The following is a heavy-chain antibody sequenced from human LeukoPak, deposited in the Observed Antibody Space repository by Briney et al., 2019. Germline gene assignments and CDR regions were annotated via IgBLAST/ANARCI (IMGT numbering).Heavy chain of an antibody. Sequence: PSETLSLTCTVSSYSISSGYYWGWIRQPPGRGLEWIGSIYHSGSTYYNPSLKSRVTISVDTSKNQFSLKLSSVTAADTAVYYCARNLAVAGTWYFDLWGRGTLVTVSS. J-gene: IGHJ2*01. V-gene: IGHV4-38-2*02. D-gene: IGHD6-19*01. CDR2: IYHSGST. CDR1: SYSISSGYY. CDR3: ARNLAVAGTWYFDL.